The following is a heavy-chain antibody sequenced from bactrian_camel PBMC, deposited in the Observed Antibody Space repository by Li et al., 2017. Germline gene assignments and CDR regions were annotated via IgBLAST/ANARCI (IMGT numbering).Heavy chain of an antibody. V-gene: IGHV3S45*01. CDR1: GVHHGARC. J-gene: IGHJ4*01. CDR3: AAGKRPCVLSYVDY. CDR2: IYTYGGST. D-gene: IGHD4*01. Sequence: HVQLVESGGGSVQAGGSLMLSCATSGVHHGARCMGWFRQVPGKQREGVAIIYTYGGSTRYADFVKGQFTISQDNAKNTVYLQINSLKPEDTAMYYCAAGKRPCVLSYVDYWGQGTQVTVS.